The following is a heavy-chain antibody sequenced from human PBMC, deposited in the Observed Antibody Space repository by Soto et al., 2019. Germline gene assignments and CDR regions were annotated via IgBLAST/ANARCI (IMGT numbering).Heavy chain of an antibody. V-gene: IGHV3-74*01. CDR1: GFTFSSYG. Sequence: EVQLVESGGGSVQPGGSLRLSCAASGFTFSSYGMHWVRQAPGKGLVWVSRTSPDGSSTSYADSVKGRFTISRDNAKNTLSLQMDSLRAEDKAVYHCTTDLTGEKDYWGQGTLVTVSS. CDR3: TTDLTGEKDY. CDR2: TSPDGSST. D-gene: IGHD3-9*01. J-gene: IGHJ4*02.